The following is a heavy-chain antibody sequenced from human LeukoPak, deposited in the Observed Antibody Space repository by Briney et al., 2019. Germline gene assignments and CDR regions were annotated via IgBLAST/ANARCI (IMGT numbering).Heavy chain of an antibody. CDR2: IGSDGDST. V-gene: IGHV3-64D*06. D-gene: IGHD1-14*01. CDR3: VSPVFINY. Sequence: GGSLRLSCSASGFTFCSLGMHWVRQAPGKGLEHVSTIGSDGDSTYYADSVKDRFTISRDNSKNALYLQMTSLRPEDSAVYYCVSPVFINYWGQGTLVTVSS. CDR1: GFTFCSLG. J-gene: IGHJ4*01.